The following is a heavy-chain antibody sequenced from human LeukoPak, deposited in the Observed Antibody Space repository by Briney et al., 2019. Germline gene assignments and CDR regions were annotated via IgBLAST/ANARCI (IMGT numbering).Heavy chain of an antibody. D-gene: IGHD2/OR15-2a*01. Sequence: GGSLRLSCAASGFTFSSYAMSWVRQAPGKGLEWLSAISGSGSTFYADSVRGRFTISRDNADNTLYLQLNSLRAEDTAVYYCARVSFCPRCHFDYWGQGTLVTVSS. CDR2: ISGSGST. CDR3: ARVSFCPRCHFDY. J-gene: IGHJ4*02. CDR1: GFTFSSYA. V-gene: IGHV3-23*01.